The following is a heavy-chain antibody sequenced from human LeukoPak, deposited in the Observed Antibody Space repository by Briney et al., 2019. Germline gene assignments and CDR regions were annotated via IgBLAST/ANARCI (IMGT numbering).Heavy chain of an antibody. V-gene: IGHV1-46*01. J-gene: IGHJ4*02. Sequence: ASVKVSCKASGGTFGSYAISWVRQAPGQGLEWMGMIYPRDGSTSYAQNFQGRVTVTRDTSTTTVHMELRGLRSEDTAVYYCARDQEGFDYWGQGTVVTVSS. CDR2: IYPRDGST. CDR1: GGTFGSYA. CDR3: ARDQEGFDY.